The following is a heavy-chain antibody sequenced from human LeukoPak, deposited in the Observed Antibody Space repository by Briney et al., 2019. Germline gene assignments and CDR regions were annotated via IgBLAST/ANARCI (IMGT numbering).Heavy chain of an antibody. J-gene: IGHJ1*01. CDR2: INHSGST. CDR3: ARGLVLTPGYFQH. CDR1: GLTFSGYY. Sequence: PSETLSLTCAAYGLTFSGYYWSWIRQPPGKGLEWIGEINHSGSTNYNPSLKSRVTISVGKSKNQFSLKLSSIGGADTAVYYCARGLVLTPGYFQHWGQGTLVTVSS. D-gene: IGHD2/OR15-2a*01. V-gene: IGHV4-34*01.